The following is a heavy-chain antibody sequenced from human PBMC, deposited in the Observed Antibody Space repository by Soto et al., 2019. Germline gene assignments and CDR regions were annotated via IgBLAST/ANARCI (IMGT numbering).Heavy chain of an antibody. CDR3: ARHEGSGPFLRSLAYFDY. D-gene: IGHD3-3*01. CDR1: GGSISSSSYY. CDR2: IYYSGST. Sequence: SETLSLTCTVSGGSISSSSYYWGWIRQPPGKGLEWIGSIYYSGSTYYNPSLKSRVTISVDTSKNQFSLKLSSVTAADTAVYYCARHEGSGPFLRSLAYFDYWGQGTLVTVSS. J-gene: IGHJ4*02. V-gene: IGHV4-39*01.